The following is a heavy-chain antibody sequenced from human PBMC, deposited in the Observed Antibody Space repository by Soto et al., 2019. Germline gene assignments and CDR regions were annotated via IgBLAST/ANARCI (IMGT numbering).Heavy chain of an antibody. J-gene: IGHJ4*02. CDR2: ISSSSSYI. D-gene: IGHD3-22*01. V-gene: IGHV3-21*01. CDR1: GFTFSSYS. Sequence: GGSLRLSCAASGFTFSSYSMNWVRQAPGKGLEWVSSISSSSSYIYYADSVKGRFTISRDNAKNSLYLQMNSLRAEDTAVYYCARALPQGDSSGYYYPGYWGQGTLVTVSS. CDR3: ARALPQGDSSGYYYPGY.